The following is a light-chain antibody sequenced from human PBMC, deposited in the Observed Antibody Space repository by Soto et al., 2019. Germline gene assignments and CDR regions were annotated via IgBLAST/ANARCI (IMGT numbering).Light chain of an antibody. CDR2: GVS. CDR3: RQYVTSPYM. J-gene: IGKJ2*01. V-gene: IGKV3-20*01. CDR1: QSISSSY. Sequence: DIVLTQSPGTLSLSPGERATLSCRASQSISSSYLAWYQQKPGQAPRLLIHGVSTRATGIPDRFSGSGSGTDLTLTISRLETEDFAVYYCRQYVTSPYMFGQGTKVDIK.